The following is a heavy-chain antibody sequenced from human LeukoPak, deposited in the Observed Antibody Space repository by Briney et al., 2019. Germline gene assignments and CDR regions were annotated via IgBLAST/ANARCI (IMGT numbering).Heavy chain of an antibody. D-gene: IGHD1-20*01. CDR2: IYYSGST. CDR3: ARVTITGTRGGFDY. V-gene: IGHV4-39*07. Sequence: PSETLSLTCTVSGGSISSSSYYWGWIRQPPGKGLEWIGSIYYSGSTYYNPSLKSRVTISVDTSKNQFSLKLSSVTAADTAVYYCARVTITGTRGGFDYWGQGTLVTVSS. J-gene: IGHJ4*02. CDR1: GGSISSSSYY.